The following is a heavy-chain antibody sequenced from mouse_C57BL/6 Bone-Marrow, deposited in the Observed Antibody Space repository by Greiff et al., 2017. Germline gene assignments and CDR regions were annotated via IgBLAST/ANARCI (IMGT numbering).Heavy chain of an antibody. CDR2: INPSSGYT. CDR1: GYTFTSYT. D-gene: IGHD1-1*01. CDR3: ASTTVVAFDY. Sequence: QVQLQQSGAELARPGASVKMSCKASGYTFTSYTMHWVKQRPGQGLEWIGYINPSSGYTKYNQKFKDKATLTADKSSSTAYMQLSSLTSEDSAVYYCASTTVVAFDYWGQGTTLTVSS. J-gene: IGHJ2*01. V-gene: IGHV1-4*01.